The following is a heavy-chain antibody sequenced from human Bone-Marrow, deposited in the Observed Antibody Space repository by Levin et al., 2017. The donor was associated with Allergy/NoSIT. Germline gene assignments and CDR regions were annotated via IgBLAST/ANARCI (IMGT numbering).Heavy chain of an antibody. CDR3: ARCRVRYGGNNNWFDP. CDR2: INAGNGNT. V-gene: IGHV1-3*01. D-gene: IGHD4-23*01. J-gene: IGHJ5*02. CDR1: GYTFTSYA. Sequence: ASVKVSCKASGYTFTSYAMHWVRQAPGQRLEWMGWINAGNGNTKYSQKFQGRVTITRDTSASTAYMELSSLRSEDTAVYYCARCRVRYGGNNNWFDPWGQGTLVTVSS.